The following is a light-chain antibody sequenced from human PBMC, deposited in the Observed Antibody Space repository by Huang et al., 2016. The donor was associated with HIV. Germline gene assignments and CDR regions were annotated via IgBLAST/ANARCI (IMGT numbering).Light chain of an antibody. CDR1: QSVLYSSNNKNY. CDR2: WAS. V-gene: IGKV4-1*01. J-gene: IGKJ4*01. CDR3: QQYYSTPT. Sequence: DIVMTQSPDSLAVSLCERASINCKSSQSVLYSSNNKNYLVWYQQKPGQPPKLLIYWASTRESGVPDRFSGSGSGTDFTLTISSLQAEDVAVYYCQQYYSTPTFGGGTKVEIK.